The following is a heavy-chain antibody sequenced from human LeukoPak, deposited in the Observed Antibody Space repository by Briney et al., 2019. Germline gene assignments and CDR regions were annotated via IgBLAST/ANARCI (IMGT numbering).Heavy chain of an antibody. CDR1: GFTFSSYG. CDR2: IWYDGSNK. Sequence: GGSLRLSCAASGFTFSSYGMHWVRQAPDKGLEWVAVIWYDGSNKYYADSVKGRFTISRDNSKNTLYLQMNSLRAEDTAVYYCARPTYSGSYYWFDYWGQGTLVTVSS. D-gene: IGHD1-26*01. CDR3: ARPTYSGSYYWFDY. V-gene: IGHV3-33*01. J-gene: IGHJ4*02.